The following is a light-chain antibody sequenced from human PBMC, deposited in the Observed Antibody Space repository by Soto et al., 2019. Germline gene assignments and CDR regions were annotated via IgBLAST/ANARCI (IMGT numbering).Light chain of an antibody. J-gene: IGKJ4*01. CDR1: QSVNFN. Sequence: VMTQSPATLSLSPGERATLSCRASQSVNFNLAWYQQKPGQAPRLLIYGTATRATGVPVRFSGRGSGKEFTLTISSLQSEDFAVYYWQQYNNWPPLTFGGGTKVEIK. CDR2: GTA. V-gene: IGKV3-15*01. CDR3: QQYNNWPPLT.